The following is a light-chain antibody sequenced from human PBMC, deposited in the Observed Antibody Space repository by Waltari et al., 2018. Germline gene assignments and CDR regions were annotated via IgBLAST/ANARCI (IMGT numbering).Light chain of an antibody. J-gene: IGLJ3*02. CDR1: GGHIASNY. CDR2: EDH. CDR3: QSYDDTDWV. Sequence: FVLTQPHSVSESPGKTVTIPCTRSGGHIASNYVQWYHQSPGSAPTTVIYEDHQRPSGVPDRFSGSIDSSSNSASLLISGLRPEDEGEYYCQSYDDTDWVFGGGTKLTVL. V-gene: IGLV6-57*04.